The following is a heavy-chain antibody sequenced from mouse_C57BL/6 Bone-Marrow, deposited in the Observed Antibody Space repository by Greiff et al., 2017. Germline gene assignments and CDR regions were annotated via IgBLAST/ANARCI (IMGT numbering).Heavy chain of an antibody. Sequence: EVQLQQSGAELVRPGASVKLSCTASGFNIKDDYMHWVKQRPEQGLEWIGWIDPENGDTEYASKFQGKATITADKSSNTAYLQLSSLTAEDTAVYYCTTVYYGSSYYYAMDYWGQGTSVTVSS. CDR3: TTVYYGSSYYYAMDY. J-gene: IGHJ4*01. CDR2: IDPENGDT. D-gene: IGHD1-1*01. V-gene: IGHV14-4*01. CDR1: GFNIKDDY.